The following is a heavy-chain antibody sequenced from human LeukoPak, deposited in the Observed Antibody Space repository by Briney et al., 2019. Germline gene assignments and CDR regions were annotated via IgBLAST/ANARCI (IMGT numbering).Heavy chain of an antibody. Sequence: GGSLRLSCAASGFTFSNYWMTWVRQAPGKGLEWVAHINQDGSEEHYMDSAKARFTISRDNAKNSLSLQMNSLRAEDTAVYYCTRDRGLDVWGKGTTVTVSS. CDR2: INQDGSEE. V-gene: IGHV3-7*01. CDR1: GFTFSNYW. CDR3: TRDRGLDV. J-gene: IGHJ6*04.